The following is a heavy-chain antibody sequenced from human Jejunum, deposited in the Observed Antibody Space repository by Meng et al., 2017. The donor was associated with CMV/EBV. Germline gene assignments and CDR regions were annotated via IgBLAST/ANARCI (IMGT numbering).Heavy chain of an antibody. Sequence: VQPRESGPGLVKPSETLSLPCTVAIGSISRCFWSWIRQSAGKGLEWSGRIHTSGTTNYHPSLKSRVTQLLDTSKDQFSLKLSSVTAVDTAVYYCATETSSCTSSTCYGVDSGAQGTLVTVSS. J-gene: IGHJ4*02. CDR1: IGSISRCF. V-gene: IGHV4-4*07. CDR3: ATETSSCTSSTCYGVDS. CDR2: IHTSGTT. D-gene: IGHD2-2*01.